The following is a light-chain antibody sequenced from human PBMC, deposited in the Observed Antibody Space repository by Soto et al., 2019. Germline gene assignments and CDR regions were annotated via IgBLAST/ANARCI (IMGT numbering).Light chain of an antibody. CDR3: QHYGGSFI. CDR2: NTS. Sequence: EIVLTQSPGNLSLSPGEGATVSCRVSQSINSKSLVWYQRKFGQAPRLLIYNTSTRATGIPDRFSGSGSGTDFTLSISGLEPEDFAVYYCQHYGGSFIFGPGTKVDFK. CDR1: QSINSKS. V-gene: IGKV3-20*01. J-gene: IGKJ3*01.